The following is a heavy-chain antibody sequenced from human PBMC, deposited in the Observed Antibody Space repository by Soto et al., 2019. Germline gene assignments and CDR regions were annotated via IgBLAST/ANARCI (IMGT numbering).Heavy chain of an antibody. CDR3: ASPVEFGEVVVVPDAFDI. D-gene: IGHD2-2*01. Sequence: PGGSLRLSCAASGFTFSDYYMSWIRQAPGKGLEWVSYISSSGSTIYYADSVKGRFTISRDNAKNSLYLQMNSLRAEDTAVYYCASPVEFGEVVVVPDAFDIWGQGTMVTVSS. CDR2: ISSSGSTI. V-gene: IGHV3-11*01. CDR1: GFTFSDYY. J-gene: IGHJ3*02.